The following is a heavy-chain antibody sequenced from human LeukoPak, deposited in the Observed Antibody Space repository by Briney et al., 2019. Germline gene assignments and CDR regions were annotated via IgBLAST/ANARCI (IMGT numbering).Heavy chain of an antibody. CDR2: ISSSGSTI. CDR3: ARYYYDSSSYYYYGMDV. J-gene: IGHJ6*02. Sequence: LGGSLRLSCAASGFTFSSYEMNWVRQAPGKGLEWVSYISSSGSTIYYADSVKGRFTISRDNAKNSLYLQMNSLGAEDTAVYYCARYYYDSSSYYYYGMDVWGQGTTVTVSS. CDR1: GFTFSSYE. V-gene: IGHV3-48*03. D-gene: IGHD3-22*01.